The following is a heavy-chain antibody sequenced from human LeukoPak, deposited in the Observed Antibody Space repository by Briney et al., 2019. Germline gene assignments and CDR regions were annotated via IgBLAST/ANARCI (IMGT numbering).Heavy chain of an antibody. CDR1: GFTFSSYA. CDR3: AKEVDIVVVPAAIPGLLDY. V-gene: IGHV3-23*01. D-gene: IGHD2-2*03. J-gene: IGHJ4*02. CDR2: ISGSGGST. Sequence: GGPLRLSCAASGFTFSSYAMSWVRQAPGKGLEWVSAISGSGGSTYYADSVKGRFTISRDNSKNTLYLQMNSLRAEDTAVYYCAKEVDIVVVPAAIPGLLDYWGQGTLVTVSS.